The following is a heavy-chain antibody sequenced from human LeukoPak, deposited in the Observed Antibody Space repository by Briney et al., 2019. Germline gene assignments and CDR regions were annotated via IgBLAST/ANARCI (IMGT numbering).Heavy chain of an antibody. CDR1: GGSITTSY. CDR2: IYYSGST. D-gene: IGHD3-3*01. CDR3: ATSNFWSGYSDY. Sequence: PSETLSLTCTVSGGSITTSYWSWIRQPPGKGLEWIGYIYYSGSTNYNPSLKSRVTISVDTSKDQFSLKVNSVTAADTAVYYCATSNFWSGYSDYWGQGTLVTVSS. V-gene: IGHV4-59*08. J-gene: IGHJ4*02.